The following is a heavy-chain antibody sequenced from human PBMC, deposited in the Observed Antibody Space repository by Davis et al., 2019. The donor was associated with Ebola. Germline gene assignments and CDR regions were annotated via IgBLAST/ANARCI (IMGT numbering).Heavy chain of an antibody. V-gene: IGHV4-61*01. D-gene: IGHD5-12*01. Sequence: SETLSLTCTVSGGSVSSGSYYWSWIRQPPGKGLEWIGEINHSGSTNYNPSLKSRVTISVDTSKNQFSLKLSSVTAADTAVYYCARSDIVATITLDYWGQGTLVTVSS. CDR2: INHSGST. CDR1: GGSVSSGSYY. CDR3: ARSDIVATITLDY. J-gene: IGHJ4*02.